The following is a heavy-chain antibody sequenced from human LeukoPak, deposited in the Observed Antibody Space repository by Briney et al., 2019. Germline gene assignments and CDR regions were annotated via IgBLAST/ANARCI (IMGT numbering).Heavy chain of an antibody. Sequence: GASVKVSCKASGYTFTSYYMHWVRQAPGQGLEWMGIINPSGGSTSYAQKFQGRVTMTRDTSTSTVYMELSSLRSEDTAVYYCARAKNSGSYYGGFFRDPFDYWGQGTLVTVSS. CDR3: ARAKNSGSYYGGFFRDPFDY. CDR2: INPSGGST. J-gene: IGHJ4*02. D-gene: IGHD1-26*01. CDR1: GYTFTSYY. V-gene: IGHV1-46*01.